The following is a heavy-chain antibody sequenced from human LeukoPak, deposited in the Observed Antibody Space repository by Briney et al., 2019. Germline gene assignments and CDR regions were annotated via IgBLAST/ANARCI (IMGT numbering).Heavy chain of an antibody. CDR2: ISANGGST. CDR3: ARGRLVISLYNYYGMDV. Sequence: PGGSLRLSCSASGFIISDYAMHWVRQAPGKGLEYVSAISANGGSTYYADSVKGRFTISRDTSKNTLYLQMNSLRAEDTAVYYCARGRLVISLYNYYGMDVWGQGTTVTVSS. V-gene: IGHV3-64*04. D-gene: IGHD3-9*01. J-gene: IGHJ6*02. CDR1: GFIISDYA.